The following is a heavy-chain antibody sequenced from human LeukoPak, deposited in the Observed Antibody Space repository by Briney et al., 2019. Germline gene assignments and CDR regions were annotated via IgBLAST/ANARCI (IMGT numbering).Heavy chain of an antibody. D-gene: IGHD6-13*01. CDR2: INAGNGNT. CDR3: ARVTMAAAGYDYFDY. Sequence: VASVKVSCKASGYTFTSYAMHWVRQAPGQRLEWMGWINAGNGNTKYSQKFQGRVTITRDTSASTAYMEPSSLRSEDTAVYYCARVTMAAAGYDYFDYWGQGTLVTVSS. CDR1: GYTFTSYA. V-gene: IGHV1-3*01. J-gene: IGHJ4*02.